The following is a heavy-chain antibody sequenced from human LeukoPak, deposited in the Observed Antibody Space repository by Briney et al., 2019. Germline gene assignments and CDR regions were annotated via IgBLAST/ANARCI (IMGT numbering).Heavy chain of an antibody. CDR2: ISYDGSNK. V-gene: IGHV3-30-3*01. CDR1: GFTFSSYA. D-gene: IGHD6-13*01. Sequence: GGSLSLSCAASGFTFSSYAMHWVRQAPGKGLEWVAVISYDGSNKYYADSVKGRFTISRDNSKNTLYLQMNSLRAEDTAVYYCARDPRAAGTFDYWGQGTLVTVSS. CDR3: ARDPRAAGTFDY. J-gene: IGHJ4*02.